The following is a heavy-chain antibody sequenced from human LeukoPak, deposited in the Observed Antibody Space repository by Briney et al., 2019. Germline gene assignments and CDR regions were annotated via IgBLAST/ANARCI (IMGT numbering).Heavy chain of an antibody. CDR3: ARDVSSSGIDY. D-gene: IGHD6-19*01. V-gene: IGHV3-33*01. CDR1: GFTFSSYG. CDR2: IWYDGSNK. J-gene: IGHJ4*02. Sequence: PGRSLRLSCAASGFTFSSYGMHWVRQAPGKGLGWVAVIWYDGSNKYYVDSVKGRFTISRDNSKNTLYLQMNSLRAEDTAVYYCARDVSSSGIDYWGQGTLVTVSS.